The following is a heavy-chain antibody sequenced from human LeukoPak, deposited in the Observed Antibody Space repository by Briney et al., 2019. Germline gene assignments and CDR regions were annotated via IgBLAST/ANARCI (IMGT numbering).Heavy chain of an antibody. CDR1: EFTFSSYN. J-gene: IGHJ6*03. V-gene: IGHV3-48*01. CDR3: ARDRIEQQRTLGRSSNYYYDYYMDV. CDR2: ISSSSSTI. D-gene: IGHD6-13*01. Sequence: GGSLRLSCAASEFTFSSYNMNWVRQAPGKGLERVSYISSSSSTIYYADSVKGRFTISRDNAKNTLYLQMNSLIAEDTAVYYCARDRIEQQRTLGRSSNYYYDYYMDVWGKGTTVSASS.